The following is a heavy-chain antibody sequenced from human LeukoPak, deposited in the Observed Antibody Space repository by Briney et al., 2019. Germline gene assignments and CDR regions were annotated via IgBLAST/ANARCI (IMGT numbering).Heavy chain of an antibody. CDR3: AKAPDYYDSSGFDY. CDR2: IKQDGGEK. Sequence: PGGSLRLSCAASGFTFSPYWMSWVRQAPGKGLEWVANIKQDGGEKYYVDSVKGRFTISRDNSKNTLYLQMNSLRAEDTAVYYCAKAPDYYDSSGFDYWGQGTLVTVSS. V-gene: IGHV3-7*05. CDR1: GFTFSPYW. J-gene: IGHJ4*02. D-gene: IGHD3-22*01.